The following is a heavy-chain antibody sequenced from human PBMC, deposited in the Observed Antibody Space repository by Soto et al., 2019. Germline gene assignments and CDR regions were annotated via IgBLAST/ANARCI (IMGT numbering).Heavy chain of an antibody. CDR2: INAGNGNT. CDR1: GYTFTNYG. CDR3: ARAGYSSGWYHWYFDF. J-gene: IGHJ2*01. Sequence: QVQLVQSGAEVKKPGASVKVSCKASGYTFTNYGIHWVRQAPGQRLEWRGWINAGNGNTKYSQKFQGRVIITRDTSASTAYMELSSLRSEDTAVFYCARAGYSSGWYHWYFDFWGRGTLVTVSS. V-gene: IGHV1-3*01. D-gene: IGHD6-19*01.